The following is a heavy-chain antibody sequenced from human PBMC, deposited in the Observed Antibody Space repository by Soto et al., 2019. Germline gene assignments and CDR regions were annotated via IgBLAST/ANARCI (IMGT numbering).Heavy chain of an antibody. CDR2: ISWNSGSI. J-gene: IGHJ3*02. D-gene: IGHD3-10*01. CDR3: AKEGIRGYGSGSYDAFDI. CDR1: GFTFDDYA. Sequence: GGSLRLSCAASGFTFDDYAMHWVRQAPGKGLEWVSGISWNSGSIGYAHSVKGRFTISRDNATNSLYLQMNSLRAEETALYYCAKEGIRGYGSGSYDAFDIWGQGTMVTVSS. V-gene: IGHV3-9*01.